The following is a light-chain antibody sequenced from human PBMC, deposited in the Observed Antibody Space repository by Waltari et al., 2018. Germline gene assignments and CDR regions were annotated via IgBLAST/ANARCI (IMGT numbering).Light chain of an antibody. CDR2: DVS. CDR1: GSDIGTYNY. CDR3: YSFSTNDVWV. V-gene: IGLV2-14*03. J-gene: IGLJ2*01. Sequence: QSVLTQPASVSGSPGQSITISCAGTGSDIGTYNYVSWHQQHPGKAPKPILYDVSNRPSGCSSRFSGPKSGNTASLTSSGLQAEDEAYYYCYSFSTNDVWVFGGGTK.